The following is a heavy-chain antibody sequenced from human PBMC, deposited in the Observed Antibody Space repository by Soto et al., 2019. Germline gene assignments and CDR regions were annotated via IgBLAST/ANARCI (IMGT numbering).Heavy chain of an antibody. D-gene: IGHD5-12*01. CDR1: GGSITRGGYY. Sequence: QVQLQESGPRLVKPSQTLSLTCTVSGGSITRGGYYWTWIRQHPGKGLEWIGYIYYSGSTYYHPSLKSRLTMSVDTSKNQFSRKLSSVTVADTAVYYCARVDSGGYAYFDYWGQGTLVTVSS. J-gene: IGHJ4*02. CDR3: ARVDSGGYAYFDY. CDR2: IYYSGST. V-gene: IGHV4-31*03.